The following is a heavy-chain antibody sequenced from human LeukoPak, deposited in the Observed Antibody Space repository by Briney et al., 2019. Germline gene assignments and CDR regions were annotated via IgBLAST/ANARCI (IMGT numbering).Heavy chain of an antibody. D-gene: IGHD6-19*01. CDR3: AKDRIAVAVTDFDY. Sequence: PGGSLRLSCAASGFTFSSYSMNWVRQAPGKGLEWVSYIGSSSSTIYYADSVKGRFTISRDNAKNSLYLQMNSLRAEDTAVYYCAKDRIAVAVTDFDYWGQGTLVTVSS. CDR1: GFTFSSYS. V-gene: IGHV3-48*01. J-gene: IGHJ4*02. CDR2: IGSSSSTI.